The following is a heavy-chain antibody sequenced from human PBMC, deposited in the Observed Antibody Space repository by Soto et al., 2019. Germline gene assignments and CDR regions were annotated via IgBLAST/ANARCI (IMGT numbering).Heavy chain of an antibody. J-gene: IGHJ4*02. Sequence: SGPTLVNPTQTLTLTCSFSGFSLTTLGMSVSWVRQPPGKALEWLALINWEDDKYYRPSLETRLTISKDTTTNRVLLTMTKLDPADTATYYCVRGEVPSTMVMFFDYWGQGALVTVSS. CDR1: GFSLTTLGMS. CDR3: VRGEVPSTMVMFFDY. V-gene: IGHV2-70*20. D-gene: IGHD3-10*01. CDR2: INWEDDK.